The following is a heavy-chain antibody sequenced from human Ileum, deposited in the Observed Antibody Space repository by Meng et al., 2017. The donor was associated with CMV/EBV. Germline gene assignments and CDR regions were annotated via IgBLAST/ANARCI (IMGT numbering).Heavy chain of an antibody. D-gene: IGHD2-21*01. CDR3: ARDPSPSRIVVVIATPSYFDY. J-gene: IGHJ4*02. Sequence: SETLSLTCTVSGGSISSSSYYWGWIRQPPGKGLEWIGSIYYSGSTYYNPSLKSRVIISVDTSKNQFSLKLSSVTAADTAVYYCARDPSPSRIVVVIATPSYFDYWGQGTLVTVSS. CDR2: IYYSGST. CDR1: GGSISSSSYY. V-gene: IGHV4-39*07.